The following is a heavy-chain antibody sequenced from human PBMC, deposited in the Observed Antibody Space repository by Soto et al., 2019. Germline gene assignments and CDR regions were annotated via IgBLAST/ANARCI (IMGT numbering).Heavy chain of an antibody. V-gene: IGHV4-34*01. CDR1: GGSFSGYY. Sequence: PSETLSLTCAVYGGSFSGYYWSWIRQPPGKGLEWIGEINHSGSTNYNPSLKSRVTISVDTSKNQFSLKLSSVTAADTAVYYCARMGRPFVVVTFFDYWGQGTLVTVSS. CDR3: ARMGRPFVVVTFFDY. J-gene: IGHJ4*02. D-gene: IGHD3-22*01. CDR2: INHSGST.